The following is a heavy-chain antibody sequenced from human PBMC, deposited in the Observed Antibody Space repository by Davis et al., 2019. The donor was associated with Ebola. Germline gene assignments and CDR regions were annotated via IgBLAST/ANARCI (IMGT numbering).Heavy chain of an antibody. J-gene: IGHJ6*04. CDR3: ARESEQQLVYYYGMDV. D-gene: IGHD6-13*01. Sequence: GESLKISCAASGFTFSSYAMTWVRQAPGKGLEWVSSISSSSSYIYYADSVKGRFTISRDNAKNSLYLQMNSLRAEDTAVYYCARESEQQLVYYYGMDVWGKGTTVTVSS. CDR2: ISSSSSYI. CDR1: GFTFSSYA. V-gene: IGHV3-21*01.